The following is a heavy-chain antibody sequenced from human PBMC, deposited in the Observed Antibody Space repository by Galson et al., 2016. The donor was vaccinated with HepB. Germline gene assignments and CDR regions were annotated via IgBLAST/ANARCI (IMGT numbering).Heavy chain of an antibody. V-gene: IGHV3-30-3*01. Sequence: SLRLSCATSGFTFSDYPMYWIRQAPGEGLEWVARISHDAIHTSYADSLKGRFTISRDNAKNSLYLQMNSLRDEDTAVYYCASLRFKGFDLWGRGTLVTVSS. CDR1: GFTFSDYP. D-gene: IGHD3-3*01. J-gene: IGHJ2*01. CDR2: ISHDAIHT. CDR3: ASLRFKGFDL.